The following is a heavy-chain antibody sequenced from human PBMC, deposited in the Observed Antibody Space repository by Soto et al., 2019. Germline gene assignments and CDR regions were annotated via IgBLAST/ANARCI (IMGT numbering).Heavy chain of an antibody. CDR3: ARVCTTVTNWFDP. J-gene: IGHJ5*02. CDR2: IYHSGST. V-gene: IGHV4-4*02. CDR1: GGSISSSNW. Sequence: QVQLQESGPGLVKPSGTLSLTCAVSGGSISSSNWWSWVRQPPGKGLEWIGEIYHSGSTNYNQSHTRRVPISVNKSKNQFPLKLSSVTAADTAVYYCARVCTTVTNWFDPWGQGTLVTVSS. D-gene: IGHD4-17*01.